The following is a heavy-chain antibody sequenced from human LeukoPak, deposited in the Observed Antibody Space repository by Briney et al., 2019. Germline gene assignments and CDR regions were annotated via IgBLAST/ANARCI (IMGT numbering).Heavy chain of an antibody. D-gene: IGHD3-22*01. Sequence: KPSETPSPTLTVSGGSLSSYFWGWVRQPPGKGLEWVGVIYYSGSTNYNRSLKSRVTISIDTSKKQFSLKLSSVAAADTAVYYCARRFYYDSSGYRFDYWGQGTVVTVSS. CDR3: ARRFYYDSSGYRFDY. CDR2: IYYSGST. CDR1: GGSLSSYF. J-gene: IGHJ4*02. V-gene: IGHV4-59*08.